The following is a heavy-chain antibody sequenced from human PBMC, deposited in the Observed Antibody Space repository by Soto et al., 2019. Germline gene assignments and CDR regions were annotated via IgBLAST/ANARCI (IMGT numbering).Heavy chain of an antibody. V-gene: IGHV4-31*03. CDR3: AREYTMVRGVRGGWFDP. CDR1: GGSISSGGYY. Sequence: QVQLQESGPGLVKPSQTLSLTCTVSGGSISSGGYYWSWIRQHPGKGLEWIGYIYYSGSTYYNPSLKSRVTISVDTSKNQFSLKLSSVPAADTAVYYCAREYTMVRGVRGGWFDPWGQGTLVTVSS. CDR2: IYYSGST. D-gene: IGHD3-10*01. J-gene: IGHJ5*02.